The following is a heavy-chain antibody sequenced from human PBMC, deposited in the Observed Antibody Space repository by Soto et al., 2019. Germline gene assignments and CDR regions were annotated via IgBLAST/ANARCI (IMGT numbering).Heavy chain of an antibody. J-gene: IGHJ6*02. CDR3: ARFGYSYGSGYYYYSMDV. D-gene: IGHD5-18*01. Sequence: GESLKISCKGSGYSFTSYWIGWVRQMPGKGLEWMGIIYPGDSDTRYSPSFQGQVTISADKPISTAYLQWSSLKASDTAMYYCARFGYSYGSGYYYYSMDVWGQGTTVTVSS. V-gene: IGHV5-51*01. CDR2: IYPGDSDT. CDR1: GYSFTSYW.